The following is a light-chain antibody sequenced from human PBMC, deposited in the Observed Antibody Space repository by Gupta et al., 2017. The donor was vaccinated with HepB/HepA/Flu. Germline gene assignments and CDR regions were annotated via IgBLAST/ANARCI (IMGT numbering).Light chain of an antibody. CDR2: STD. CDR3: QSYDRSLSGSWL. J-gene: IGLJ2*01. Sequence: QSVLTQPPSVSGAPGQTVTISCTGSSSNIGAGYDVHWYQQLPGFAPKLRIYSTDNRPSGVPDRFSGSKSATSASLAIAGLQAEDEADYYCQSYDRSLSGSWLFGGGTKLTVL. V-gene: IGLV1-40*01. CDR1: SSNIGAGYD.